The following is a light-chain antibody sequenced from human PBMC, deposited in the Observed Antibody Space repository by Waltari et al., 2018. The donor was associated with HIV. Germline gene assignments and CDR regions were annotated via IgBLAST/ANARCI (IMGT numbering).Light chain of an antibody. CDR2: GRN. Sequence: SSELTQDPAVSVALGQTVKITCQGDSLRKYSANWYQQKPGPAPLLVFYGRNNRRSYIPGRFSVSYSGNTASLTITGAQAEDEADYYCDSRDSNNKHHVFGTGTKVTV. V-gene: IGLV3-19*01. CDR3: DSRDSNNKHHV. CDR1: SLRKYS. J-gene: IGLJ1*01.